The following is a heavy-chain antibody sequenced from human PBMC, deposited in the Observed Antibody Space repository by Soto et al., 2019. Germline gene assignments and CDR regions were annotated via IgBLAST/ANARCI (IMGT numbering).Heavy chain of an antibody. CDR1: GFTFSSYA. J-gene: IGHJ4*02. Sequence: GGSLRLSCAASGFTFSSYAMSWVRQAPGKGLEWVSAISGSGGSTYYADSVKGRFTISRDNSKNTLYLQMNSLRAEDTAVYYCAKCDLQNILTGYYDYWGQGTLVTVSS. CDR3: AKCDLQNILTGYYDY. CDR2: ISGSGGST. V-gene: IGHV3-23*01. D-gene: IGHD3-9*01.